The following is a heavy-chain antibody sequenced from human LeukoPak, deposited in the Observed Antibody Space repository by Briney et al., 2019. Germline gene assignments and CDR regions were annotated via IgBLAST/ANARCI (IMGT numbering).Heavy chain of an antibody. D-gene: IGHD2-2*01. J-gene: IGHJ4*02. V-gene: IGHV3-7*01. CDR3: ARSPGQLQPRFDY. CDR2: IKQDGSEK. Sequence: GGSLRLSCAASGFTFSSYWMSWVRQAPGKGLEWVANIKQDGSEKYYVDSVKGRFTISRDNAKNSLYLQMNSLRAEDTAVYYCARSPGQLQPRFDYWGQGTLVTVSS. CDR1: GFTFSSYW.